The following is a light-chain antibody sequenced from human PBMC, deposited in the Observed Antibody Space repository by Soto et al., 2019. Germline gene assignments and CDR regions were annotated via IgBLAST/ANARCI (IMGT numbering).Light chain of an antibody. CDR3: CSYAGSYTVL. CDR2: DVS. CDR1: SSDVGGYKY. J-gene: IGLJ2*01. V-gene: IGLV2-11*01. Sequence: QSALTQPRSVSGSPGQSVTISCTGTSSDVGGYKYVSWYQQHPGKVPNLIIYDVSERPSGVPDRFSGSKSGNTASLSISGLQAEDEADYYGCSYAGSYTVLFGGGTKLTVL.